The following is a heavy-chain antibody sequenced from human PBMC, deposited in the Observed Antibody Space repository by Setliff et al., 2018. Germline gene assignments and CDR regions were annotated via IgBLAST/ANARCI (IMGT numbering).Heavy chain of an antibody. CDR1: GGSMTSYY. CDR3: ARIRGPTGNCQEAFDI. Sequence: PSETLSLTCTVSGGSMTSYYWTWIRQPPGEGLEWIGYIFYSGNTECNPSLKSRVTISVDTSKSQFSLKLTSVTAADTAVYYCARIRGPTGNCQEAFDIWSEGTMVTVSS. V-gene: IGHV4-59*01. D-gene: IGHD1-1*01. J-gene: IGHJ3*02. CDR2: IFYSGNT.